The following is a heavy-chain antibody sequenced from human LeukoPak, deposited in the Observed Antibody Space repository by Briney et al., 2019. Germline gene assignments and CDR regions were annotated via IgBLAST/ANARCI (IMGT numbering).Heavy chain of an antibody. CDR2: INPNSGGT. Sequence: ASVKVSCKASGYTFTGYYMHWVRQAPGQGLEWMGWINPNSGGTNYAQKFQGRVTMTRDTSISTAYMELSRLRSDDTAVYYCARYYYDSSGYPIYYFDYWGQGTLVTVSS. J-gene: IGHJ4*02. CDR3: ARYYYDSSGYPIYYFDY. V-gene: IGHV1-2*02. D-gene: IGHD3-22*01. CDR1: GYTFTGYY.